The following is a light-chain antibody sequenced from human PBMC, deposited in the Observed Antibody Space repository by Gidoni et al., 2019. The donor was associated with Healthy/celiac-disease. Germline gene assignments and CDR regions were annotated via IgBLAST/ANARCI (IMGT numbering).Light chain of an antibody. V-gene: IGLV2-23*01. CDR1: SSDVGSYNI. J-gene: IGLJ1*01. Sequence: QSALTQPASVSGSPGQSITISCTGTSSDVGSYNIVSWYQHHPGKAPKFMIYEGSKRPSGVSNRFSGSKSGNTASLTISGLQAEDEADYYCCSYAGSSTYVFGTGTKVTVL. CDR2: EGS. CDR3: CSYAGSSTYV.